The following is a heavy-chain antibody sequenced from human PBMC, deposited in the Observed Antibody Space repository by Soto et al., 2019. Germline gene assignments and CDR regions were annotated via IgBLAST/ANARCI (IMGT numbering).Heavy chain of an antibody. Sequence: SVKVSCKTSGGTFSSYAISWVRQAPGQGLEWMGGIIPIFDTANYAQKIQGRVTITADESTSTAYIELSSLRSEDTAVFYCARGGEDCSGGRCYLWFDPWGQGTLVTVSS. D-gene: IGHD2-15*01. J-gene: IGHJ5*02. CDR1: GGTFSSYA. CDR3: ARGGEDCSGGRCYLWFDP. V-gene: IGHV1-69*13. CDR2: IIPIFDTA.